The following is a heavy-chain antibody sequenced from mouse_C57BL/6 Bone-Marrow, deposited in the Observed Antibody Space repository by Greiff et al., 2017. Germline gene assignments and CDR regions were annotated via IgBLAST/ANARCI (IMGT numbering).Heavy chain of an antibody. D-gene: IGHD2-3*01. CDR3: ARCHYDGYYWYFDV. V-gene: IGHV7-3*01. J-gene: IGHJ1*03. CDR2: IRNKANGYTT. CDR1: GFTFTDYY. Sequence: EVQLVESGGGLVQPGGSLSLSCAASGFTFTDYYMSWVRQPPGKALEWLGFIRNKANGYTTEYSASVKGRFTISRDNSQSILYLQMNALGAEDSATYYCARCHYDGYYWYFDVWGTGTTVTVSS.